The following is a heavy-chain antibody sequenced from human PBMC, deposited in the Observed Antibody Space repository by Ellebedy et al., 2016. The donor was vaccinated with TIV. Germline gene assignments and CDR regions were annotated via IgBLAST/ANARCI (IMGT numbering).Heavy chain of an antibody. CDR1: GFTFSDYN. CDR2: ISGDEINT. Sequence: GESLKISCAASGFTFSDYNIHWVRQAPGKELEWVAFISGDEINTNYADSVKGRFTTSRDNSKNTLDLQMNSLGAEETAIYYCARDFSGRYSIDYWGKGTLVTVSS. V-gene: IGHV3-30-3*01. CDR3: ARDFSGRYSIDY. D-gene: IGHD1-26*01. J-gene: IGHJ4*02.